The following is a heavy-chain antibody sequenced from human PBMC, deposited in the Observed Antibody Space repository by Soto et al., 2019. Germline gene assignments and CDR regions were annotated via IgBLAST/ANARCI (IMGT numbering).Heavy chain of an antibody. J-gene: IGHJ5*02. V-gene: IGHV4-31*03. CDR1: GGSISSGGYY. Sequence: QVQLQESGPGLVKPSQTLSLTCTVSGGSISSGGYYWSWIRQHPGKGLEWIGYIYHSGTTYYNPSLNSRVNISVNTSKNQFSLKLTSVTAADTAVYYCAGVRGSQLLGWFDPWGQGTLVTVSS. CDR3: AGVRGSQLLGWFDP. D-gene: IGHD2-2*01. CDR2: IYHSGTT.